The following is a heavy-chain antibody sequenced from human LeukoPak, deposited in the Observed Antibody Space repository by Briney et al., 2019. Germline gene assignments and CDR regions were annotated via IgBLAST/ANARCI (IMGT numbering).Heavy chain of an antibody. CDR3: TRDLGQWLPQGIFFDH. D-gene: IGHD5-12*01. CDR1: GYTLTELS. Sequence: GASVKVSCKVSGYTLTELSMHWVRQAPGKGLEWMGGFDPEDGETIYAQKFQGRVTMTTDTSTSTAYMELRSLRSDDTAVYYCTRDLGQWLPQGIFFDHWGQGTLVIVSS. CDR2: FDPEDGET. J-gene: IGHJ4*02. V-gene: IGHV1-24*01.